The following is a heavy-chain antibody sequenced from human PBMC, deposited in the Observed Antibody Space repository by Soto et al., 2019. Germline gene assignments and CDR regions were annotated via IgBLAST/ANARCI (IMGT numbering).Heavy chain of an antibody. V-gene: IGHV4-59*01. J-gene: IGHJ4*02. D-gene: IGHD3-22*01. Sequence: PSETLALTCSVYGGSINNYYCSWIRQPPGKGLEWIGYIYYSGSPNYNPSLKSRVTISVDTSKNQFSLNLSSVTAADTAVYYCARSPGSYDSSGYYTSTKRYFDYWGQGTLVTVSS. CDR1: GGSINNYY. CDR2: IYYSGSP. CDR3: ARSPGSYDSSGYYTSTKRYFDY.